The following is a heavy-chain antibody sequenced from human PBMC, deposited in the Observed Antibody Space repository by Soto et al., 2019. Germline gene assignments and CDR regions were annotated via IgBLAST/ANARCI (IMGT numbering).Heavy chain of an antibody. CDR1: GGSISNGGYS. CDR2: IYESGST. V-gene: IGHV4-39*01. CDR3: VRHMVPYSSNWYFNS. Sequence: SETLSLTCAVSGGSISNGGYSWGWIRQPPGKGLDWIGSIYESGSTFINPSVKSRVTMSVDTSKNKFSPRLSSVTAADTAVYFCVRHMVPYSSNWYFNSWGQGTLVTVSS. D-gene: IGHD6-13*01. J-gene: IGHJ4*02.